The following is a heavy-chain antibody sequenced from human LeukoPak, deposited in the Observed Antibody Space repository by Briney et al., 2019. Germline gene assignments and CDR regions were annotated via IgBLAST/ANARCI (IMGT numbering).Heavy chain of an antibody. Sequence: PGGSLRLSCGASGFSFISYWMHWVRQTPEKRLVWVSYIDPYGGDTNYADSVKGRFTISSDNSKNTLFLQMNSLRAEDTAVYYCAKDRSGYGSSYDFDYWGQGTLVTVSS. CDR2: IDPYGGDT. CDR3: AKDRSGYGSSYDFDY. J-gene: IGHJ4*02. D-gene: IGHD6-13*01. CDR1: GFSFISYW. V-gene: IGHV3-74*01.